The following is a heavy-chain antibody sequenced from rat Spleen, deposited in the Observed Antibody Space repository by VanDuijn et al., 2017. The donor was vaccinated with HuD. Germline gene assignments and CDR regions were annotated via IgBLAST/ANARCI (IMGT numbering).Heavy chain of an antibody. J-gene: IGHJ2*01. V-gene: IGHV5-7*01. CDR2: IFYDGNRA. CDR1: GFTFSDYA. D-gene: IGHD1-10*01. CDR3: ARRDNNYFDY. Sequence: EVQLVESGGGLVQPGRSMKLSCAASGFTFSDYAMAWVRQSPKKGLEWVATIFYDGNRAYYRDSVKGRFTVSRDNAKSTLYLQMDSLRSEDTATYYCARRDNNYFDYWGQGVMVTVSS.